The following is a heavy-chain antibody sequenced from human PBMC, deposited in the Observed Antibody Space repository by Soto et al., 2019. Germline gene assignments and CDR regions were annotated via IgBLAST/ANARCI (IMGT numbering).Heavy chain of an antibody. D-gene: IGHD2-2*01. Sequence: QVQLQKWGAGLLKPSETLSLTCAVYGGSFSGYYWSWIRQPPGKGLEWIGEINHSGSTNYNPSLKSRVTISVDTSKNQFSLKLSSVTVADTAVYYCASQKKGSSTSHLWDYYYYGMDVWGQGTTVTVSS. CDR3: ASQKKGSSTSHLWDYYYYGMDV. J-gene: IGHJ6*02. CDR1: GGSFSGYY. V-gene: IGHV4-34*01. CDR2: INHSGST.